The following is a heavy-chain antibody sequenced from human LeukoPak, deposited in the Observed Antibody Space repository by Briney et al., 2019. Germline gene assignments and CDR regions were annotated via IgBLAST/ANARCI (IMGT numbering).Heavy chain of an antibody. CDR1: GFTFSTYA. V-gene: IGHV3-23*01. Sequence: GGSLRLSCAASGFTFSTYAMTWVRQAPGKGLEWVSLISGTGGTAYYADPVKGRFTISRDNAKNSLYLQMNSLRAEDTAVYYCARDHYDFWSGYPYYFDYWGQGTLVTVSS. CDR2: ISGTGGTA. J-gene: IGHJ4*02. CDR3: ARDHYDFWSGYPYYFDY. D-gene: IGHD3-3*01.